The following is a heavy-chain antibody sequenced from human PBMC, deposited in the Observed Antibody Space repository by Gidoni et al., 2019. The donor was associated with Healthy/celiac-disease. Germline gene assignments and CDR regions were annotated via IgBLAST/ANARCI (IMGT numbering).Heavy chain of an antibody. J-gene: IGHJ4*02. CDR1: GFTVSSYS. CDR3: AREGGLYYYDSSGYY. Sequence: EVQLVESGGGLVQPGGSLRLSCAASGFTVSSYSMNWVRQAPGKGLEGVSYISSSSSTIYYADSVKGRFTISRDNAKNSLYLQMNSLRDEDTAVYYCAREGGLYYYDSSGYYWGQGTLVTVSS. V-gene: IGHV3-48*02. D-gene: IGHD3-22*01. CDR2: ISSSSSTI.